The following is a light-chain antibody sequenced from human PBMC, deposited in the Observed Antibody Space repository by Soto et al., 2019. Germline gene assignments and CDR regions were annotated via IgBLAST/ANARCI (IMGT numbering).Light chain of an antibody. CDR2: GAS. Sequence: AIQMTQSPSSLSASVGDRVTITCRASQGIKNDLAWYQQKPGKAPQLLIYGASSLHRGVPSRFSGRTSGVDFTLTISSLQPEDFATYYCLQDFNYPRTFGPGTKVIS. V-gene: IGKV1-6*01. J-gene: IGKJ3*01. CDR1: QGIKND. CDR3: LQDFNYPRT.